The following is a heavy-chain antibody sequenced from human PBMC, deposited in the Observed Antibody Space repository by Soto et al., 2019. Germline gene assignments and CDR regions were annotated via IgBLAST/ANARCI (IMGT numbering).Heavy chain of an antibody. V-gene: IGHV7-4-1*01. CDR1: GYTFTSYA. J-gene: IGHJ5*02. D-gene: IGHD3-3*01. CDR3: ARDLWSNYAFCSSCLNCFDP. CDR2: INTNTGNP. Sequence: ASVKVSCKASGYTFTSYAMNWVRQAPGQGLEWMGWINTNTGNPTYAQGFTGRFVFSLDTSVRTAYLQICSLKAEETAVFCCARDLWSNYAFCSSCLNCFDPWGQGTMVTVSS.